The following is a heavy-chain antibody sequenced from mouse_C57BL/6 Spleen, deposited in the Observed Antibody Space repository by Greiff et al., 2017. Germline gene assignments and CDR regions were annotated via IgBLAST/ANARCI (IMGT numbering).Heavy chain of an antibody. CDR2: IRLKSDNYAT. D-gene: IGHD1-1*01. Sequence: EVKLVESGGGLVQPGGSMKLSCVASGFTFSNYWMNWVRQSPEKGLEWVAQIRLKSDNYATHYAEPVKGRFTISRDDSKSSVYLQMNNLRAEDTGIYYCTAVYYGSSYWYFDVWGTGTTVTVSS. CDR1: GFTFSNYW. V-gene: IGHV6-3*01. CDR3: TAVYYGSSYWYFDV. J-gene: IGHJ1*03.